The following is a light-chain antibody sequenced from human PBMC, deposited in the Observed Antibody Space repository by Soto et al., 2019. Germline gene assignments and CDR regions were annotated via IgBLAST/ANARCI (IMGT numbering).Light chain of an antibody. V-gene: IGKV1-12*01. Sequence: IQMTQSPSSLSACIGDRVTITCRASQGIGVRLAWFQQKPGKAPQFLIQAASSLQSGVPSRFSGSGSGTEFILTINSLQHEDVAVYYCLQVNSFPRTFGQGTKVDIK. J-gene: IGKJ1*01. CDR2: AAS. CDR1: QGIGVR. CDR3: LQVNSFPRT.